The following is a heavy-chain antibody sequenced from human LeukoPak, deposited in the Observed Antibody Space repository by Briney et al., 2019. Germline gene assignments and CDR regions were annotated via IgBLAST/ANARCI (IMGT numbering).Heavy chain of an antibody. D-gene: IGHD2-21*02. Sequence: GGSLRLSCAASGFTFKNYAMTWVRQAPGKGLEWVSTISASGGGRYYADSVKGRFTISRDNAKNSLYLQMNSLRAEDTAVYYCARDLAYCGGDCYPLPFDYWGQGTLVTVSS. V-gene: IGHV3-21*01. J-gene: IGHJ4*02. CDR2: ISASGGGR. CDR3: ARDLAYCGGDCYPLPFDY. CDR1: GFTFKNYA.